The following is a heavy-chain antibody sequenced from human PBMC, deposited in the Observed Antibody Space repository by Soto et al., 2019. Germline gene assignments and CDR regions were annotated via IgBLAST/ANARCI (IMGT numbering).Heavy chain of an antibody. J-gene: IGHJ5*02. CDR3: ARDGVGPAAMRGPNWFDP. V-gene: IGHV1-3*01. CDR1: GYTFTSYA. Sequence: GASVKVSCKASGYTFTSYAMHWVRQAPGQRLEWMGWINAGNGNTNYPQKFQGRVTITTDTSTSTAYMELSSLRSEDTAVYYCARDGVGPAAMRGPNWFDPWGQGTLVTVSS. CDR2: INAGNGNT. D-gene: IGHD2-2*01.